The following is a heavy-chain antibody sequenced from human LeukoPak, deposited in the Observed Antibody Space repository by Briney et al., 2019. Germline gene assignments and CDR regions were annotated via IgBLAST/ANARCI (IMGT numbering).Heavy chain of an antibody. CDR1: GGSISSNDYY. CDR3: ASRVGATNFDY. J-gene: IGHJ4*02. Sequence: SETLSLTCTVSGGSISSNDYYWDWIRQPPGMGLEYIGSIYYSGSTYYNPSLKSRVTISVDTSKNQFSLKLSSVTAADTAVYYCASRVGATNFDYWGQGTLVTVSS. CDR2: IYYSGST. V-gene: IGHV4-39*07. D-gene: IGHD1-26*01.